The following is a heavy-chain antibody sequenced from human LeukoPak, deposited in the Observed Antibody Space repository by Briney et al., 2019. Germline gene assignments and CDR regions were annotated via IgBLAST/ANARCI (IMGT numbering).Heavy chain of an antibody. V-gene: IGHV3-21*01. CDR1: GFTFSSYS. CDR2: ISSSSSYI. Sequence: GGSLRLSCAASGFTFSSYSMNWVRQAPGKGLEWVSSISSSSSYIYYADSVKGRYTISRDNAKNSLYLQMNSLRAEDTAVYYCAKDRGMATMLDAFDIWGQGTMVTVSS. D-gene: IGHD5-24*01. J-gene: IGHJ3*02. CDR3: AKDRGMATMLDAFDI.